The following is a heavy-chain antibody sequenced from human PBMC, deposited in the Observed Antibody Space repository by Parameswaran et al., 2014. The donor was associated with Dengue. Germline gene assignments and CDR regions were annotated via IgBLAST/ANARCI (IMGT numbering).Heavy chain of an antibody. Sequence: VRQAPGKGLEWMGHVYASGDTIYNPSLKGRVTMSLDKSKNRLLLKLNSVTAADTAVYYCARIVVAGTHNYWGRGTLVTVSS. CDR2: VYASGDT. V-gene: IGHV4-61*05. J-gene: IGHJ4*02. D-gene: IGHD2-15*01. CDR3: ARIVVAGTHNY.